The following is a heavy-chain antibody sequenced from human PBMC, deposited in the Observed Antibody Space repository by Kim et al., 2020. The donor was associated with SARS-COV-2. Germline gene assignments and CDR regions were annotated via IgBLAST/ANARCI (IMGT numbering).Heavy chain of an antibody. J-gene: IGHJ4*02. CDR1: GFTFGDYA. V-gene: IGHV3-9*01. D-gene: IGHD3-16*01. CDR2: ISWNSGSI. Sequence: GGSLRLSCAASGFTFGDYAMHWVRQAPGKGLEWVSGISWNSGSIGYADSVKGRFTISRDNAKNSLYLQMNSLRAEDTALYYCAKDISGSSVRFGAWDYWGQGTLVTVSS. CDR3: AKDISGSSVRFGAWDY.